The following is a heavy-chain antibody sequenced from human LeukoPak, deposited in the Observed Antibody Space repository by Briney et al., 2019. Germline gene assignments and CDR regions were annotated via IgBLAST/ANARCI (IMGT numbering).Heavy chain of an antibody. J-gene: IGHJ4*02. V-gene: IGHV4-59*01. D-gene: IGHD3-22*01. CDR3: ARSRWLLM. Sequence: SETLSLTCTVSGGCISSYHWSWIRQPPGKGLEWIGYIHYSGSTIYNPSLKSRVTISVDTSKNQLSLKLRSVTAADTAVYYCARSRWLLMWGQGTLVTVSS. CDR1: GGCISSYH. CDR2: IHYSGST.